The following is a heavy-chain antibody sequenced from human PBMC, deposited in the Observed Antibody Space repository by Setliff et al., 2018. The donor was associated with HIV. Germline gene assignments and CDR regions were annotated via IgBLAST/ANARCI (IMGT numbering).Heavy chain of an antibody. CDR3: ARHSITLVVGVPERDDAFDI. V-gene: IGHV4-59*08. D-gene: IGHD3-22*01. CDR1: GGSISSYY. Sequence: SETLSLTCTVSGGSISSYYWSWIRQPPGKGLEWIGYIYYSGSTSYNPSLKSRVTISVDTSKKQFSLKLSSVTAADTAVYYCARHSITLVVGVPERDDAFDIWGQGTMVTVS. J-gene: IGHJ3*02. CDR2: IYYSGST.